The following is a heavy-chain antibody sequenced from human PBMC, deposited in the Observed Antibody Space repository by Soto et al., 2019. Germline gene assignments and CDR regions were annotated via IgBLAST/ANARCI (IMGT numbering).Heavy chain of an antibody. V-gene: IGHV2-70*11. Sequence: SGPTLVNPTQTLTLTCTFSGFSLSTSGMCVSWIRQPPGKALEWLARIDWDDDKYYSTSLKTRLTISKDTSKNQVVLTMTNMDPVDTATYYCARIPHYHDSSGYYPGWGQGTLVTVSS. D-gene: IGHD3-22*01. CDR3: ARIPHYHDSSGYYPG. CDR1: GFSLSTSGMC. J-gene: IGHJ4*02. CDR2: IDWDDDK.